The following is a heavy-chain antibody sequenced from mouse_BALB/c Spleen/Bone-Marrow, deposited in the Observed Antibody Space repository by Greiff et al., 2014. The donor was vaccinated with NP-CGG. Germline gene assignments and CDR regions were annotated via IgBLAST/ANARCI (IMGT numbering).Heavy chain of an antibody. CDR3: ARDSFLITRALDY. Sequence: VKLVESGPGLVVPSQSLSITCTVSGFSLTGYGVSWVRQPPGKGLEWLGMIWGDGSTDYNLALKSRLSISKDNSKSQVFLKMNSLQTDDTARYYCARDSFLITRALDYWGQGTSVTVSS. J-gene: IGHJ4*01. V-gene: IGHV2-6-7*01. CDR1: GFSLTGYG. CDR2: IWGDGST. D-gene: IGHD2-4*01.